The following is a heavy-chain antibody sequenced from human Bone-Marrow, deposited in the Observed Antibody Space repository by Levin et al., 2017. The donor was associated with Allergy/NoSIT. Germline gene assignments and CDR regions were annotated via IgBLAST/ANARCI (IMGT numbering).Heavy chain of an antibody. CDR2: ISWNSGSI. CDR3: AKDSHYDILTGYDDY. CDR1: GFTFDDYA. J-gene: IGHJ4*02. D-gene: IGHD3-9*01. Sequence: GGSLRLSCAASGFTFDDYAMHWVRQAPGKGLEWVSGISWNSGSIGYADSVKGRFTISRDNAKNSLYLQMNSLRAEDTALYYCAKDSHYDILTGYDDYWGQGTLVTVSS. V-gene: IGHV3-9*01.